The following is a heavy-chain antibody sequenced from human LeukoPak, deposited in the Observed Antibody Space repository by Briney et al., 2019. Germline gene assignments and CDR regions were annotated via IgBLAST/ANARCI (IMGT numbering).Heavy chain of an antibody. CDR2: TYYSGST. J-gene: IGHJ4*02. D-gene: IGHD1-26*01. CDR1: GVSISGYY. Sequence: KPSETLSLPCTVSGVSISGYYWSWIRQPPGKGLEWIGYTYYSGSTNYNPSLRSRVTISVDTSKNQFSLKLSSVTAADTAVYYCARGERPGLDYWGQGTLVTVSS. CDR3: ARGERPGLDY. V-gene: IGHV4-59*01.